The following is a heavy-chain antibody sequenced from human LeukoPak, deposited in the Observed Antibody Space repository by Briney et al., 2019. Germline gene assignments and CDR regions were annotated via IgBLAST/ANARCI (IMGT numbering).Heavy chain of an antibody. J-gene: IGHJ4*02. Sequence: ASVKVSCRASGHTFTSYGISWVRQAPGQGLEWMGWISAYNGNTNYAQKLQGRVTVTTDTSTSTAYMELRSLRSDDTAVYYCARDPPVYCSGGSCYGDYWGQGTLVTVSS. CDR3: ARDPPVYCSGGSCYGDY. V-gene: IGHV1-18*01. D-gene: IGHD2-15*01. CDR1: GHTFTSYG. CDR2: ISAYNGNT.